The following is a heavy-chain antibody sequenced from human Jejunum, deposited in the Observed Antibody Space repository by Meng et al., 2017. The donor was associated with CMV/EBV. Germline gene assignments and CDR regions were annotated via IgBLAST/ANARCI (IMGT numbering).Heavy chain of an antibody. CDR1: GFTFSSHS. CDR3: AKLSDV. V-gene: IGHV3-23*01. D-gene: IGHD5/OR15-5a*01. CDR2: ITGSGGST. J-gene: IGHJ6*02. Sequence: LKISCAASGFTFSSHSMSGVRQAPGKGLEWVSAITGSGGSTYYADSVKGRFTISRDNSRNTLYLQMNSLRAEDTAVYYCAKLSDVWGQGTTVTVSS.